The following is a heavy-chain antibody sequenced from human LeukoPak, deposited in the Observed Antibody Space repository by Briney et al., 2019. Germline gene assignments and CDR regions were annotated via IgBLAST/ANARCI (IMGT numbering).Heavy chain of an antibody. CDR1: GFTVSSNE. D-gene: IGHD6-6*01. CDR2: ISGGST. V-gene: IGHV3-38-3*01. Sequence: GGSLRLSCAASGFTVSSNEMSWVRQAPGKGLEWVSSISGGSTYYADSRKGRFTISRDNSKNTLHLQMNSLRAEDTAVYYCARRSSSYDYWGQGTLVTVSS. J-gene: IGHJ4*02. CDR3: ARRSSSYDY.